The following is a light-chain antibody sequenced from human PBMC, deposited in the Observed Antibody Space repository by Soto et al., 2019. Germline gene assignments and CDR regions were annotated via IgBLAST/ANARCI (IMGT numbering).Light chain of an antibody. J-gene: IGKJ4*01. CDR1: QSVNKY. Sequence: EIVLTQSPGTLSLSPGERATLSCRASQSVNKYLAWYRQKPGQPPRLLIYDASYRATGIPARFSGGGSGTDFTLTISSLEPEDFAVYYCQQRSNWLTFGGGTKVDIK. CDR2: DAS. V-gene: IGKV3-11*01. CDR3: QQRSNWLT.